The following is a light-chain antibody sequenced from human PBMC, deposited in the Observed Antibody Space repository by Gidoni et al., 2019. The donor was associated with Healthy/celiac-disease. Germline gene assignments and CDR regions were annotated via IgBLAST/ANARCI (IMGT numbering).Light chain of an antibody. J-gene: IGLJ3*02. V-gene: IGLV2-14*03. CDR1: SRDVGGYNY. Sequence: QSALTQPASVSGSPGQPITISCTGTSRDVGGYNYVSWCQQHPGKAPKLMIYDVIHRPSGVSTRFSGSKSGNTASLTISGLQAEDEADYYCSSYTSSSTLTWVFGGGTKLTVL. CDR2: DVI. CDR3: SSYTSSSTLTWV.